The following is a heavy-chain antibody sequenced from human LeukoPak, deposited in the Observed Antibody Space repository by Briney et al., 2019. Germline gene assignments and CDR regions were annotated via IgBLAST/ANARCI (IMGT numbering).Heavy chain of an antibody. Sequence: GGSLRLSCAASGFTFSSYEMNWVRQAPGKGLEWVSNITISGSTIYYADSVKGRFTISRHNAKNSLYLQMNSLRAEDTAMYYCARVGEVWFAELFGYMYVWGKGNTVTVSS. V-gene: IGHV3-48*03. CDR2: ITISGSTI. J-gene: IGHJ6*03. CDR1: GFTFSSYE. D-gene: IGHD3-10*01. CDR3: ARVGEVWFAELFGYMYV.